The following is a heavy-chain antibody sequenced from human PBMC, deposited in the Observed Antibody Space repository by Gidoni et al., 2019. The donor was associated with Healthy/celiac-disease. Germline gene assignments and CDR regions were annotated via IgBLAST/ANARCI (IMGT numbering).Heavy chain of an antibody. V-gene: IGHV4-34*01. CDR3: ATTVTTWDDAFDI. CDR1: GGSFSGSY. J-gene: IGHJ3*02. CDR2: INHSGST. Sequence: VQLQQWGAGLLKPSETLSLTCAVYGGSFSGSYWSWIRQPPGKGLEWIGEINHSGSTNYNPSLKSRVTISVDTSKNQFSLKLSSVTAADTAVYYCATTVTTWDDAFDIWGQGTMVTVSS. D-gene: IGHD4-17*01.